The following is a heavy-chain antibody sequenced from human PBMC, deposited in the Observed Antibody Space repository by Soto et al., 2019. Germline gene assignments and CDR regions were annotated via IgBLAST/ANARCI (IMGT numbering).Heavy chain of an antibody. J-gene: IGHJ2*01. D-gene: IGHD6-19*01. Sequence: QVQLVESGGGLVKPGGSLRLSCAASGFTFSDYYMSWIRQAPGKGLEWVSYISSSGSTIYYADSVKGRFTISRDNAKNSLYLQMNSLRAEDTAVYYCARFRYRTQQWLDLDWYFDLWGRGTLVTVSS. V-gene: IGHV3-11*01. CDR3: ARFRYRTQQWLDLDWYFDL. CDR2: ISSSGSTI. CDR1: GFTFSDYY.